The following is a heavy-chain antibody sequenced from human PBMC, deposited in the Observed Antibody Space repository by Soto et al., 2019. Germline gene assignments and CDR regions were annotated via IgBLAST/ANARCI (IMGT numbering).Heavy chain of an antibody. CDR1: GYSFTSYW. J-gene: IGHJ4*02. CDR2: IYPGDSDT. Sequence: PGESLKISCKGSGYSFTSYWIGWVRQMPGKGLEWMGIIYPGDSDTRYSPSFQGQVTISADKSISTAYLQWSSLKASDTAMYYCARHDLLGVPSSGWYMVDYWGQGTLVTVSS. V-gene: IGHV5-51*01. CDR3: ARHDLLGVPSSGWYMVDY. D-gene: IGHD6-19*01.